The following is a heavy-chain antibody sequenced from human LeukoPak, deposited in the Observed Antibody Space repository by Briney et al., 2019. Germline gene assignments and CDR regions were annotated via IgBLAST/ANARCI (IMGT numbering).Heavy chain of an antibody. Sequence: GASVKVSCKASGYTFTSYGISWVRQAPGQGLEWMGGIIPIFGTANYAQKFQGRVTITTDESTSTAYMELSSLRSEDTAVYYCARERMDIVATVGAFDIWGQGTMVTVSS. V-gene: IGHV1-69*05. CDR3: ARERMDIVATVGAFDI. D-gene: IGHD5-12*01. CDR1: GYTFTSYG. J-gene: IGHJ3*02. CDR2: IIPIFGTA.